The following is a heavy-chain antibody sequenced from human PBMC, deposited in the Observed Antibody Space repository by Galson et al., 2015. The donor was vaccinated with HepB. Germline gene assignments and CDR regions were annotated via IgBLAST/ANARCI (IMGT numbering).Heavy chain of an antibody. CDR2: ISYDGSNK. J-gene: IGHJ6*03. V-gene: IGHV3-30*18. Sequence: SLRLSCAASGFTFSSYGMHWVRQAPGKGLEWVAVISYDGSNKYYADSVKGRFTISRDNSKNTLYLQMNSLRAEDTAVYYCAKIVTSGWELRKGGDYYYYYMDVWGKGTTVTVSS. D-gene: IGHD1-26*01. CDR1: GFTFSSYG. CDR3: AKIVTSGWELRKGGDYYYYYMDV.